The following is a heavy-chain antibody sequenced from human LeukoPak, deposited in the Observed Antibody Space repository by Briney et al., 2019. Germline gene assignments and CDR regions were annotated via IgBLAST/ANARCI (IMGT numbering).Heavy chain of an antibody. CDR3: ARGKTPEKYYFDY. CDR1: GGTFSGYS. V-gene: IGHV4-34*01. CDR2: INHSGST. Sequence: SETLTLTCAVSGGTFSGYSWSWVRQPPGKGLEWIGEINHSGSTNYNPSLKSRVTISVDTSKNQFSLKLSSVTAADTAVYYCARGKTPEKYYFDYWGQGTLVTVSS. D-gene: IGHD1-14*01. J-gene: IGHJ4*02.